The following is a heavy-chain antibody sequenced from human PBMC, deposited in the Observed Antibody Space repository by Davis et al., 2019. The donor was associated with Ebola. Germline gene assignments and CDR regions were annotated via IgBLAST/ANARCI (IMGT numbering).Heavy chain of an antibody. CDR3: AKVGSSSWLSHLDY. D-gene: IGHD2-15*01. Sequence: GESLKISCAASGFTFSSYDMHWVRQATGKGLEWVSGIGIAGDTFYPGSVKGRFTTSRDNAKNSLYLQMNSLRPEDTAVYYCAKVGSSSWLSHLDYWGQGTLVTVSS. J-gene: IGHJ4*02. V-gene: IGHV3-13*01. CDR2: IGIAGDT. CDR1: GFTFSSYD.